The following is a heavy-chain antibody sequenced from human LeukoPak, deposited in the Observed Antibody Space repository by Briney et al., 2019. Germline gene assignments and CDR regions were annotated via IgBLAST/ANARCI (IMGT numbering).Heavy chain of an antibody. J-gene: IGHJ5*02. CDR2: IYYSGST. CDR3: AILTSNWFDP. CDR1: GGSISSYY. Sequence: PSQTPSLTCTVSGGSISSYYWSWIRQPPGKGLEWIGYIYYSGSTNYNPSLKSRVTISVDTSKNQFSLKLSSVTAADTAVYYCAILTSNWFDPWGQGTLVTVSS. V-gene: IGHV4-59*12. D-gene: IGHD2-21*02.